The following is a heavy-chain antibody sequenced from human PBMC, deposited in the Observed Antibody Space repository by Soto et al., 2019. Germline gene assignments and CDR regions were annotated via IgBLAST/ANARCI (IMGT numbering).Heavy chain of an antibody. CDR3: ARQLGIAARPWYYYYYMDV. V-gene: IGHV4-39*01. CDR2: IYYSGST. CDR1: GGSISSSSYY. D-gene: IGHD6-6*01. Sequence: QLQLQESGPGLVKPSETLSLTCTVSGGSISSSSYYWGWIRQPPGKGLEWIGSIYYSGSTYYNPSLKSRVTISVDTSKNQFSLKLSSVTAADTAVYYCARQLGIAARPWYYYYYMDVWGKGTTVTVSS. J-gene: IGHJ6*03.